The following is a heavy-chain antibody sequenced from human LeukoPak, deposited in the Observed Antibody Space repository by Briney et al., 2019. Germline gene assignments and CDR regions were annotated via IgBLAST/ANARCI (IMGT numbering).Heavy chain of an antibody. CDR1: GFTFSSYA. CDR3: AKDRGFLEWLLPYFDY. CDR2: ISGSGGST. V-gene: IGHV3-23*01. Sequence: GGSLRLSCAASGFTFSSYAMSWVRQAPGKGLEWVSAISGSGGSTYYADSVKGRFTISRDNSKNTLYLQMNSLRAEDTAVYYCAKDRGFLEWLLPYFDYWGQGTLVTVSS. D-gene: IGHD3-3*01. J-gene: IGHJ4*02.